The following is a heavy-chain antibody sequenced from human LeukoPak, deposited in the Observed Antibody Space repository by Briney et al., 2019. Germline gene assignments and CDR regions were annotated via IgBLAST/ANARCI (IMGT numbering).Heavy chain of an antibody. CDR3: ARSGYSGSYLTKFDY. V-gene: IGHV1-46*01. CDR1: RYTFTGYY. D-gene: IGHD1-26*01. CDR2: INPSGGST. J-gene: IGHJ4*02. Sequence: AASVKVSCKASRYTFTGYYMHWVRQAPGQGLEWMGIINPSGGSTSYAQKFQGRVTMTRDTSTSTVYMELSSLRSEDTAVYYCARSGYSGSYLTKFDYWGQGTLVTVSS.